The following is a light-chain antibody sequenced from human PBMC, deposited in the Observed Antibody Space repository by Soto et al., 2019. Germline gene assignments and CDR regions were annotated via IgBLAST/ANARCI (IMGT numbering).Light chain of an antibody. CDR2: DVT. J-gene: IGLJ7*01. Sequence: QSALTQPPSVSGSPGQSVAISCTGTSGDIGAYDFVSWYQHYPGKAPKVMIYDVTKRPSGVPDRFSGSKSGNTASLTISGLQAEDEADYFCCSYAGSYSYVFGPGTQLTVL. CDR1: SGDIGAYDF. V-gene: IGLV2-11*01. CDR3: CSYAGSYSYV.